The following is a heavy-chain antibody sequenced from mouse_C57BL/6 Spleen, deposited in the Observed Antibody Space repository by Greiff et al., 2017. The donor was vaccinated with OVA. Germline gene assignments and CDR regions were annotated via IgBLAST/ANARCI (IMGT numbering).Heavy chain of an antibody. D-gene: IGHD1-1*01. J-gene: IGHJ2*01. CDR3: ARTTVVECYFDY. Sequence: DVMLVESGGDLVKPGGSLKLSCAASGFTFSSYGMSWVRQTPDKRLEWVATISSGGSYTYYPDSVKGRFTISRDNAKNTLYLQMSSLKSEDTAMYYCARTTVVECYFDYWGQGTTLTVSS. CDR2: ISSGGSYT. V-gene: IGHV5-6*02. CDR1: GFTFSSYG.